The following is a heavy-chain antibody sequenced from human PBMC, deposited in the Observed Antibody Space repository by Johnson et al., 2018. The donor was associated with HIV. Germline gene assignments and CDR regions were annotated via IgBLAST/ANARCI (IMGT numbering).Heavy chain of an antibody. CDR2: ISFDGSHK. J-gene: IGHJ3*02. V-gene: IGHV3-30*18. CDR3: AKDRLFGFRNDAFDI. Sequence: QMQLVESGGVVVQPGGSLRLSCAASGFAFSNYGMHWVRQAPGKGLEWVAVISFDGSHKYYADSVKGRFTISRDNSKNTLYLQMNSLRAEDTAVYYCAKDRLFGFRNDAFDIWGQGTMVTVSS. CDR1: GFAFSNYG. D-gene: IGHD3-16*01.